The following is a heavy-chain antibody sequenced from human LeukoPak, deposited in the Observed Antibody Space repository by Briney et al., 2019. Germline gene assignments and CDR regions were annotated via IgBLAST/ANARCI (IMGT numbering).Heavy chain of an antibody. D-gene: IGHD2-15*01. CDR2: IYTSGST. CDR3: ARGRGWPNYYYYYYMDV. CDR1: GGSISSYY. V-gene: IGHV4-4*07. Sequence: SETLSLTCTVSGGSISSYYWSWIRQPAGKGLEWIGRIYTSGSTNYNPSLKSRVSMSVDTSKNQFSLKLSSVTAADTAVYYCARGRGWPNYYYYYYMDVWGKGTTVTVSS. J-gene: IGHJ6*03.